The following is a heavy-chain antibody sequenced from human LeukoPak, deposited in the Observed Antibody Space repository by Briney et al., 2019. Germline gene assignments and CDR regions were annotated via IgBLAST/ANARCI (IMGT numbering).Heavy chain of an antibody. Sequence: SGPTLVKPTQTLTLTCSLSGVSLSTSGVGVGWIRQPPGKALEWLALIYWDDDSRYSPSLKSRLAIAKDTSKNQVVLTLTNMDSVDTATYYCAHSQVFSYGSFHDAYDIWGLGMLVTVSS. CDR2: IYWDDDS. J-gene: IGHJ3*02. CDR1: GVSLSTSGVG. D-gene: IGHD5-18*01. CDR3: AHSQVFSYGSFHDAYDI. V-gene: IGHV2-5*02.